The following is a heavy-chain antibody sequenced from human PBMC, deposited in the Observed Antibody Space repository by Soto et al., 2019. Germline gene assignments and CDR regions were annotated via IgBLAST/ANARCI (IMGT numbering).Heavy chain of an antibody. CDR1: GGTFSSYA. Sequence: QVQLVQSGAEVKKPGSSVKVSCKASGGTFSSYAISWVRQAPGQGLEWMGGIIPIFGTANYAQKFQGRVTITADDSTSTADMELSSLRSEDTAVYYCARDYYGSGSYMSYYFDYWGQGTLVTVSS. D-gene: IGHD3-10*01. CDR2: IIPIFGTA. CDR3: ARDYYGSGSYMSYYFDY. J-gene: IGHJ4*02. V-gene: IGHV1-69*12.